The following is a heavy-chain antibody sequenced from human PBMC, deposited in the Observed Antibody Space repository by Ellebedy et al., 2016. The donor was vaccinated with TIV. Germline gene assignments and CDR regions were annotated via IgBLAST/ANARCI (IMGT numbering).Heavy chain of an antibody. CDR1: GFTFSDYY. Sequence: GESLKISXAASGFTFSDYYMTWIRQAPGKGLEWVSIIETSANRIHYADSVKGRFTISRDNAKNSLYLQMNTLRAEDTAVYYCARVGSAIDYWGQGTLVTVSS. CDR2: IETSANRI. V-gene: IGHV3-11*01. J-gene: IGHJ4*02. D-gene: IGHD6-25*01. CDR3: ARVGSAIDY.